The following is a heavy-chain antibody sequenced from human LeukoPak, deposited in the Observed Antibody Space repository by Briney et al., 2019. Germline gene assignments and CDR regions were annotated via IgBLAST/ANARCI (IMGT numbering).Heavy chain of an antibody. CDR3: ARGGSWEGSGYSLGAFDI. V-gene: IGHV6-1*01. CDR1: GDSVSRNTAG. CDR2: TYYRSKWYS. Sequence: SQTLSLTCAISGDSVSRNTAGWNWIRQSPSRGLEWLGRTYYRSKWYSDFAPSVRSRITINPDTSKNQFSLHLNSVTPEDTAVYYCARGGSWEGSGYSLGAFDIWGQGTMVTVSS. J-gene: IGHJ3*02. D-gene: IGHD3-22*01.